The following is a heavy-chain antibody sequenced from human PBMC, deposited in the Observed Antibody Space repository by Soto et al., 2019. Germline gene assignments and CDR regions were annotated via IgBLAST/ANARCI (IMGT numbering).Heavy chain of an antibody. Sequence: QVQLVQSGAEVKKPGASVKVSCKASGYTFTSYAMHWVRQAPGQRLEWMGWINAGNGNTKYSQKFQGRVTITRDTSASTAYMELSSLRSEDTAVYYCAREVYPYYDFWSGYYFDYYYGMDVWGQGTTVTVSS. CDR2: INAGNGNT. D-gene: IGHD3-3*01. V-gene: IGHV1-3*01. CDR3: AREVYPYYDFWSGYYFDYYYGMDV. J-gene: IGHJ6*02. CDR1: GYTFTSYA.